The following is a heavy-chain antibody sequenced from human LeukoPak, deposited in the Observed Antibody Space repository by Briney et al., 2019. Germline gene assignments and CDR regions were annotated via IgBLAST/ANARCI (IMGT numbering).Heavy chain of an antibody. Sequence: GGSLRLSCVASGITFSSHVMSWVRQAPGKGLEWVSSISAGGGSTYYADSVKGRFTISRDNSKNTVYLQMNSLRAEDTTVYYCAKRVTVTTKYFDSWGQGALVTVSS. V-gene: IGHV3-23*01. D-gene: IGHD4-17*01. CDR2: ISAGGGST. J-gene: IGHJ4*02. CDR3: AKRVTVTTKYFDS. CDR1: GITFSSHV.